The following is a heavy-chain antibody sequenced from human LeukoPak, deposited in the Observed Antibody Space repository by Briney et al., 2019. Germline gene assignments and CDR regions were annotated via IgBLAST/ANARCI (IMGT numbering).Heavy chain of an antibody. D-gene: IGHD3-22*01. Sequence: ASVKVSCKASGYTFTSYGISWVRQAPGQGLEWMGWSSAYNGNTNYAQKLQGRVTMTTDTSTSTAYMELRSLRSDDTAVYYCARDIGRYDSSGYSFDYWGQGTLVTVSS. CDR2: SSAYNGNT. CDR3: ARDIGRYDSSGYSFDY. J-gene: IGHJ4*02. CDR1: GYTFTSYG. V-gene: IGHV1-18*01.